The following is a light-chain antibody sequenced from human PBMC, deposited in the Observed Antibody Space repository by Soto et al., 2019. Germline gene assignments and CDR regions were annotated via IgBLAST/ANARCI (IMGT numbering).Light chain of an antibody. CDR3: QQYGSSPPLT. CDR2: GAS. CDR1: RSVSSSF. J-gene: IGKJ4*01. V-gene: IGKV3-20*01. Sequence: EIVLTQSPGTLSLSPGGRATLSCRASRSVSSSFLAWYQQKPGQAPRLLIYGASSRATGIPDRFSGSGSGTDVTLTISRLEPEDFVVYYCQQYGSSPPLTFGGGTKVEIK.